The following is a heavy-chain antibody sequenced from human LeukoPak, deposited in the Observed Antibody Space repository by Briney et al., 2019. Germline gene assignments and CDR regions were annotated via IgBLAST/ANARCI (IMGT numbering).Heavy chain of an antibody. CDR3: ARDPRGIVGANHNWFDP. D-gene: IGHD1-26*01. V-gene: IGHV4-4*07. CDR1: GRSISSYY. CDR2: FYARGST. Sequence: PSETLSLTCTVSGRSISSYYWSGIRQPAGKGLEWIGRFYARGSTHYNPSLQSRVTMSVDTSKNQYSLKLIAVTAADTAVYYCARDPRGIVGANHNWFDPWGQGTLVTVSS. J-gene: IGHJ5*02.